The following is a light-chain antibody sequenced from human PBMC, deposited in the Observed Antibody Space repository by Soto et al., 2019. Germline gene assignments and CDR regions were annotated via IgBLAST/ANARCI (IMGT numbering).Light chain of an antibody. CDR1: TSDFATNKF. CDR3: WLYTSTFWV. J-gene: IGLJ3*02. V-gene: IGLV2-23*01. Sequence: QSALTQPASVSGSPGQSITIPCTETTSDFATNKFFSWYQQHPGKAPKLIIYEATKRPSGVSPRFSGSKSGDAASLTVSGLQGEDEADYFCWLYTSTFWVFGGGTKVTGL. CDR2: EAT.